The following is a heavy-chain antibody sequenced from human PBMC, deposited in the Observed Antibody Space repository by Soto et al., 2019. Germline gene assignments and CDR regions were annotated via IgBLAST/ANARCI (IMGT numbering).Heavy chain of an antibody. Sequence: QVQLVQSGAEVKKPGSSVKVSCKASGGTFSSYGISWVRRAPGQGLEWMGGIIPMFGTANYAQQFQGRVTITADESTSTAYMELSGLRSEDTAVYYCARDVYYYDSSGYRSYYFDYWGQGTLVTVSS. CDR2: IIPMFGTA. CDR1: GGTFSSYG. D-gene: IGHD3-22*01. V-gene: IGHV1-69*01. CDR3: ARDVYYYDSSGYRSYYFDY. J-gene: IGHJ4*02.